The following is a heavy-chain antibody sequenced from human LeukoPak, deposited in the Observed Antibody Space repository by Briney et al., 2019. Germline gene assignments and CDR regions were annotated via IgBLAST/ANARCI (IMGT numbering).Heavy chain of an antibody. CDR3: ARETIDCGGDCYDY. Sequence: GGSLRLSCAASGFTFSSYSMNWVRQAPGKGREWVSSISSGSSYIYYADSVKGRFTISRDNAKNSLYLQMNSLSAEDTAVYYCARETIDCGGDCYDYWGQGTLATVSS. J-gene: IGHJ4*02. CDR2: ISSGSSYI. CDR1: GFTFSSYS. D-gene: IGHD2-21*01. V-gene: IGHV3-21*01.